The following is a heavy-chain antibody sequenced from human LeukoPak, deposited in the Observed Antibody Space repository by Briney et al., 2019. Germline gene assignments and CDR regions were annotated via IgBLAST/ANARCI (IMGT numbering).Heavy chain of an antibody. CDR2: IRYDGSNK. CDR1: GFRFSSYG. D-gene: IGHD1-26*01. CDR3: AKGGAAPYYYYYYMDV. V-gene: IGHV3-30*02. Sequence: GGSLRLSCAASGFRFSSYGMHWVRQAPGKGLEWVAFIRYDGSNKYYADSVKGRFTISRDNSKNTLYLQMNSLRAEDTAVYYCAKGGAAPYYYYYYMDVWGKGTTVTVSS. J-gene: IGHJ6*03.